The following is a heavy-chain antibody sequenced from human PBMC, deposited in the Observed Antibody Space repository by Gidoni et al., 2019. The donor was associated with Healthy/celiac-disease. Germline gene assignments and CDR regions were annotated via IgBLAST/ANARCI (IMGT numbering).Heavy chain of an antibody. V-gene: IGHV1-69*01. J-gene: IGHJ4*02. CDR2: IIPIFGTA. Sequence: QVQLVQSGAEVKKPGSSVKVSCKASGGTFSSYAISWVRQAPGQGLEWMGGIIPIFGTANYAQKFQGRVTITADESTSTAYMELSSLRSEDTAVYYCARGKRFNIREYSGYDQKYYFDYWGQGTLVTVSS. CDR3: ARGKRFNIREYSGYDQKYYFDY. CDR1: GGTFSSYA. D-gene: IGHD5-12*01.